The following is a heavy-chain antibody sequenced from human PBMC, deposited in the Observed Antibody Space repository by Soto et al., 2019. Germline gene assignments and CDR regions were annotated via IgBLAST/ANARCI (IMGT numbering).Heavy chain of an antibody. Sequence: ASVKVSCKASGYNFTRYGISWVRQAPGQGLEWMGWISGYNGKTKYSEKMQGRVTLTTDTSTSRAYMELRSLRSDDTAVYYCGEPDYCCCFAMDVWGQGTTVTVSS. D-gene: IGHD2-8*02. CDR3: GEPDYCCCFAMDV. CDR2: ISGYNGKT. J-gene: IGHJ6*02. CDR1: GYNFTRYG. V-gene: IGHV1-18*01.